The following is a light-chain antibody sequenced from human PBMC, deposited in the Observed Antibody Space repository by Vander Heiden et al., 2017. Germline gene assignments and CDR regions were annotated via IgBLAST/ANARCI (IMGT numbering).Light chain of an antibody. J-gene: IGLJ2*01. V-gene: IGLV3-9*01. Sequence: PVSVSVALGQTATITCEAKDIGFQNVHWYQVKPGQDPLLVIYRDNSRPSEIPDRFSGSKSGNTATLTITRPQVADEADYYCSVWDVTSYVVFGGGTKLTVL. CDR2: RDN. CDR3: SVWDVTSYVV. CDR1: DIGFQN.